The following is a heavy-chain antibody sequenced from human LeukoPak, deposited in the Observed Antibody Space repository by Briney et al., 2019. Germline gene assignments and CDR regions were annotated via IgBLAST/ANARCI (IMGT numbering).Heavy chain of an antibody. CDR2: IYYSGST. CDR3: ARALQRHHYYYYYGMDV. V-gene: IGHV4-59*01. CDR1: GGSISSYY. J-gene: IGHJ6*02. Sequence: SETLSLTCTVSGGSISSYYWSWIRQPPGKGLEWIGYIYYSGSTNYNPSLKSRVTISVDTSKNQFSLKLSSVTAADTAVYYCARALQRHHYYYYYGMDVWSQGTTVTVSS.